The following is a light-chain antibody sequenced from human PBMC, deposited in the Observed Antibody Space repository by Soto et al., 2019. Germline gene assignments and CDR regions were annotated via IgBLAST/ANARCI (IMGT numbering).Light chain of an antibody. CDR3: QQRTNWPPYT. CDR2: DAS. Sequence: EIVLTQSPATLSLSPGERATLSCRASQSISTFLAWYQQKPGQAPRLLIYDASTRATGIPARFSGSGSGTDFTLTIGSLEPEDFAVYYCQQRTNWPPYTFGQGTRLDI. V-gene: IGKV3-11*01. J-gene: IGKJ2*01. CDR1: QSISTF.